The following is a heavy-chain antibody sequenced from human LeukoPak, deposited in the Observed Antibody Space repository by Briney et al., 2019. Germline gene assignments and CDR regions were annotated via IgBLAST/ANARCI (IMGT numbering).Heavy chain of an antibody. D-gene: IGHD6-13*01. Sequence: GGSLRLSCAASGFTFSDYYMSWIRQAPGKGLEWVSYISSSGSSIYYADSVKGRFTISRDNAKNSLYLQMNSLRAEDTAVYYCARWASIAAAYFDYWGQGTLVTVSS. CDR2: ISSSGSSI. V-gene: IGHV3-11*01. J-gene: IGHJ4*02. CDR3: ARWASIAAAYFDY. CDR1: GFTFSDYY.